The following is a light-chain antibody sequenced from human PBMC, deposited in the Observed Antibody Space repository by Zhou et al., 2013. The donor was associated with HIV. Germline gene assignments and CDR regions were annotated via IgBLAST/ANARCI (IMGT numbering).Light chain of an antibody. CDR3: QQRSSWPPS. CDR1: QXVDTR. Sequence: IVLTQSPVTLSLSPGEGVTLSCRASQXVDTRLAWYQQRPGQAPRLLIYDTSKRATGIPARFSGSGSGTDFTLTINSLQPEDFAVYYCQQRSSWPPSFGGGSTLEIK. CDR2: DTS. V-gene: IGKV3-11*01. J-gene: IGKJ4*01.